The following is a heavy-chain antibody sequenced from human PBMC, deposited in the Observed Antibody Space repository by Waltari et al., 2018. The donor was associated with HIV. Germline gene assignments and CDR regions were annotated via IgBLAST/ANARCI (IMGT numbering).Heavy chain of an antibody. Sequence: EVKLVESGGGGVQTWGSLSLSCDGSGFTFSSLGLVCVRQTPGKGLEGVAQIIYDAREKFHGDSVRGRFVVSRDNARNSIFLQMNNLRDDDTGVYFCVRQPLRHDL. CDR1: GFTFSSLG. CDR3: VRQPLRHDL. V-gene: IGHV3-7*01. CDR2: IIYDAREK. J-gene: IGHJ2*01.